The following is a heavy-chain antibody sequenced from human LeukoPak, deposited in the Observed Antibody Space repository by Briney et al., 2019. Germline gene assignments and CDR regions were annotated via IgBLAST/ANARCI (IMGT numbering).Heavy chain of an antibody. CDR3: ARDALGDGPVDY. CDR1: GFTFSSYW. Sequence: GGSLRLSCAASGFTFSSYWMHWVRQAPGKGLVWVSRINSDGSSTSYADSVKGRFTISKDNAKNTLYLQMNSLRAEDTAVYYCARDALGDGPVDYWGQGTLVTVSS. J-gene: IGHJ4*02. CDR2: INSDGSST. V-gene: IGHV3-74*01. D-gene: IGHD5-24*01.